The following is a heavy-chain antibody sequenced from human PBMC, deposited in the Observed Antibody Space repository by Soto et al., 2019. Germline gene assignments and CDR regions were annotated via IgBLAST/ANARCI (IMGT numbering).Heavy chain of an antibody. D-gene: IGHD2-15*01. V-gene: IGHV3-9*01. CDR1: GFTFDDYA. CDR3: AKSSGGGSFATTNFDY. J-gene: IGHJ4*02. Sequence: GGSLRLSCAASGFTFDDYAMHWVRQAPGKGLEWVSGISWNSGSIGYADSVKGRFTISRDNAKNSLYLQMNSLRAEDTALYYCAKSSGGGSFATTNFDYWGQGTLVTVSS. CDR2: ISWNSGSI.